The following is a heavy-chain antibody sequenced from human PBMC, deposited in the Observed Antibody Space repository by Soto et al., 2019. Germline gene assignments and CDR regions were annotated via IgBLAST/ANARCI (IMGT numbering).Heavy chain of an antibody. CDR3: AREPHDSSGYYLWYFDY. D-gene: IGHD3-22*01. Sequence: PGGSLRLSCAASGFTFSSYAMHWVRQAPGKGLEWVAVISNDGNNEYYADSVKGRFTISRDNSKNTLYLQLNSLRPEDTAVYYCAREPHDSSGYYLWYFDYCGQGTLVTVSS. CDR2: ISNDGNNE. J-gene: IGHJ4*02. V-gene: IGHV3-30-3*01. CDR1: GFTFSSYA.